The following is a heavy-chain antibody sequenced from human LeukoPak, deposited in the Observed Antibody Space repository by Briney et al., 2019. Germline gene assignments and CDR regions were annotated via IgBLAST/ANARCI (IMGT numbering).Heavy chain of an antibody. D-gene: IGHD4-17*01. Sequence: GGSLRLSRSASGFTFDDYAVSWFRQAPGKGLEWVGFIRSKAFGGTPEYAASMRGRFTISRDDSKSIAYLQMNSLKTEDTAVYYCTRNTVTVHFDYWSQGTLVTVSS. CDR3: TRNTVTVHFDY. J-gene: IGHJ4*02. V-gene: IGHV3-49*03. CDR2: IRSKAFGGTP. CDR1: GFTFDDYA.